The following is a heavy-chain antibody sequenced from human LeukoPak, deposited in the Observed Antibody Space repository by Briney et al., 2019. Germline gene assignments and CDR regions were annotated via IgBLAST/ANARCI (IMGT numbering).Heavy chain of an antibody. V-gene: IGHV3-23*01. D-gene: IGHD5-24*01. J-gene: IGHJ4*02. Sequence: GGSLRLSCAASGFTFSSYTMSWVRQAPGRGLEWVSGIVHSGETTYYADSVRGRFTISRDNSKNTLYLQMNSLRDEDTAVYYCVRGGWDYWGQGTLVTVSS. CDR1: GFTFSSYT. CDR2: IVHSGETT. CDR3: VRGGWDY.